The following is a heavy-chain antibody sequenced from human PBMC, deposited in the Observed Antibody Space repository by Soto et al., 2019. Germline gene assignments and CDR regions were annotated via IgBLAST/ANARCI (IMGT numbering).Heavy chain of an antibody. V-gene: IGHV1-69*13. CDR2: IIPIFGTA. J-gene: IGHJ6*02. CDR3: ARVVGRPPYYYYGMDV. Sequence: GAAVKVSCKASGGTFSSYAISWVRQAPGQGREWMGGIIPIFGTANYAQKFQGRVTITADESTSTAYMELSSLRSEDTAVYYCARVVGRPPYYYYGMDVWGQGTTVTVSS. D-gene: IGHD2-15*01. CDR1: GGTFSSYA.